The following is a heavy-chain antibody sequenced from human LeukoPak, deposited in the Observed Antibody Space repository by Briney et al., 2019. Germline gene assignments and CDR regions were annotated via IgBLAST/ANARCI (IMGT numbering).Heavy chain of an antibody. CDR1: GYTFTSYY. Sequence: ASVKVSCKASGYTFTSYYMHWVRQAPGQGLEWMGIINPSGGSTSYAQKFQGRVTMTRDTSTSTVYMELSSLRSEDTAVYYCARDYVDTAMGRGFDPWGQGTLVTVSS. V-gene: IGHV1-46*01. CDR2: INPSGGST. CDR3: ARDYVDTAMGRGFDP. J-gene: IGHJ5*02. D-gene: IGHD5-18*01.